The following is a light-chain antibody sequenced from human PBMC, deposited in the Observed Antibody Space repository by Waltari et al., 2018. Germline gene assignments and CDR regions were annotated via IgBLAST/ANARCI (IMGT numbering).Light chain of an antibody. CDR1: ALSKQY. CDR2: KDS. J-gene: IGLJ2*01. CDR3: QSADSSGSVV. Sequence: SFELTQPPSLSSSPEQTARITCSGDALSKQYAHWHQQRPGVAPVLVIYKDSERPSGIPERFSGSSSGTTVTLTISGVQAEDEADYYCQSADSSGSVVFGGGTKLTVL. V-gene: IGLV3-25*03.